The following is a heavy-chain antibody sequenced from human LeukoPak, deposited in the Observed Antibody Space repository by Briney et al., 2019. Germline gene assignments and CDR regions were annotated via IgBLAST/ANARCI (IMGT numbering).Heavy chain of an antibody. CDR2: INHSGST. V-gene: IGHV4-34*01. CDR3: ARDRGWAVAFNYYFYRMDV. J-gene: IGHJ6*02. D-gene: IGHD3-16*01. CDR1: GGSFSGYY. Sequence: SETLSLTCAVYGGSFSGYYWSWIRQPPGKGLEWIGEINHSGSTNYNPSLKSRVTISVDTSKNQFSLKLSSVTAADTAVYYWARDRGWAVAFNYYFYRMDVWGQGTTVTVSS.